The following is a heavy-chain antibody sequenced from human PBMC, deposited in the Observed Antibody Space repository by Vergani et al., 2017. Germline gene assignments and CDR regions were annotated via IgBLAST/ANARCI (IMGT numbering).Heavy chain of an antibody. J-gene: IGHJ4*02. V-gene: IGHV3-33*08. Sequence: VQLVESGGGLVKPGGSLRLSCAASGLTFTTYAMHWVRQAPGKGLEWVAVIWYDGGNKYYADSVKGRFTISRDNSKNTLYLKMNSLRAEDTAVYYCASDRKYCRSSSCYSGRDPEEGYYFDYWGQGTLVTVSS. CDR3: ASDRKYCRSSSCYSGRDPEEGYYFDY. D-gene: IGHD2-2*01. CDR2: IWYDGGNK. CDR1: GLTFTTYA.